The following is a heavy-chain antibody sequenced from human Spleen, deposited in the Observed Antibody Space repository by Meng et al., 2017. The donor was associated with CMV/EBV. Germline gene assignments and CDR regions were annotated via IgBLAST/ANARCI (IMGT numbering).Heavy chain of an antibody. CDR3: TYSSSWLTHPLFDY. CDR1: GGSISSYY. D-gene: IGHD6-13*01. Sequence: QGPLQESGPGLVKPSETLSLTCTVSGGSISSYYWSWIRQPAGKGLEWIGRIYTSGSTDYNPSLKRRVTMSVDTSKNQFSLKLSSVTAADTAVYYCTYSSSWLTHPLFDYWGQGTLVTVSS. V-gene: IGHV4-4*07. CDR2: IYTSGST. J-gene: IGHJ4*02.